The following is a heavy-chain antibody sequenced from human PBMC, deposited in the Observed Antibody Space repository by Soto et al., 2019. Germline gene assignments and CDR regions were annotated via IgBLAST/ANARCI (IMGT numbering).Heavy chain of an antibody. CDR3: ARDRLYSGSYSGWFDP. J-gene: IGHJ5*02. CDR2: IYYSGST. V-gene: IGHV4-59*01. CDR1: GGSISSYY. Sequence: PSETLSLTCTVSGGSISSYYWSWIRQPPGKGLEWIGYIYYSGSTNYNPSLKSRVTISVDTSKNQFSLKLSSVTAADTAVYYCARDRLYSGSYSGWFDPWGQGTLVTVS. D-gene: IGHD1-26*01.